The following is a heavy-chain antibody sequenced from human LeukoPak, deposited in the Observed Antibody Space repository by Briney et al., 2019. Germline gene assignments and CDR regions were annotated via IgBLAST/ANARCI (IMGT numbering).Heavy chain of an antibody. CDR3: AREPRYYDSSGYYSPFDY. V-gene: IGHV4-34*01. J-gene: IGHJ4*02. CDR1: GGSFSGYY. D-gene: IGHD3-22*01. Sequence: PSEALSLTCAVYGGSFSGYYWSWIRQPPGKGLEWIGEINHSGSTNYNPSLKSRVTISVDTSKNQFSLKLSSVTAADTAVYYCAREPRYYDSSGYYSPFDYWGQGTLVTVSS. CDR2: INHSGST.